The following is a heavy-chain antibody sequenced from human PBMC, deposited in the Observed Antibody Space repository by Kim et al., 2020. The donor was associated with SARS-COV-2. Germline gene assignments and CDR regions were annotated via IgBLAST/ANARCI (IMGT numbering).Heavy chain of an antibody. V-gene: IGHV5-51*01. CDR3: ARRRNISHFDY. D-gene: IGHD5-12*01. J-gene: IGHJ4*02. Sequence: RASPACQGQVTISADKSISTAYLQWSSLKASDTAMYYCARRRNISHFDYWGQGTLVTVSS.